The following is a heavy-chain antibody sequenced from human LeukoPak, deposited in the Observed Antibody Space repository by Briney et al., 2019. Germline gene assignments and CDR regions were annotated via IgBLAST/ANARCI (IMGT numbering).Heavy chain of an antibody. CDR1: GFTFSSYW. CDR2: IKSDGSDK. J-gene: IGHJ4*02. V-gene: IGHV3-7*05. Sequence: GWSMRLSCAASGFTFSSYWMDWVRQAPGKGLEWVAIIKSDGSDKYYVDSVKGRFTVSKDNAKNALYLQMNSLRAEDTAMYYCARNRGGGSGYSDYWGQGTLVTVPS. D-gene: IGHD3-22*01. CDR3: ARNRGGGSGYSDY.